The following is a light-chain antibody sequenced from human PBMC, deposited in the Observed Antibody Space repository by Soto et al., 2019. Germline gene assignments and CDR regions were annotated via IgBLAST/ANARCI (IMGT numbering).Light chain of an antibody. CDR2: DDN. Sequence: QSALTQPPSVSADPVQKVSISYPGSSSNIGNNSVAWYQHLPGTATKLLIYDDNKRLSGIPDRFSGSTSGTSATLDITGPQTGDEADYYFGTWDTGRTPRGVFGTGPKVTV. CDR1: SSNIGNNS. V-gene: IGLV1-51*01. CDR3: GTWDTGRTPRGV. J-gene: IGLJ1*01.